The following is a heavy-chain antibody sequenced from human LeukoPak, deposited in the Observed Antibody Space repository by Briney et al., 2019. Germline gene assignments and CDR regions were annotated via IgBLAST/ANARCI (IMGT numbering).Heavy chain of an antibody. J-gene: IGHJ4*02. V-gene: IGHV4-61*02. CDR2: IYTSGST. Sequence: TSETLSLTCTVSGGSIISGNYYWSWIRQPAGKGLEWIGRIYTSGSTNYNPSLKSRVTISVDTSKNQFSLKLRSVTAADTAVYYCARGAYPDYFDYWGQGTLVTVSS. CDR1: GGSIISGNYY. CDR3: ARGAYPDYFDY.